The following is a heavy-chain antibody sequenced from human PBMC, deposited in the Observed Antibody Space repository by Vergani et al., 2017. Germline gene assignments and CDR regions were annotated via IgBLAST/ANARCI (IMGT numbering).Heavy chain of an antibody. V-gene: IGHV1-2*06. D-gene: IGHD3-10*01. Sequence: QVQLVQSGAEVKKPGASVKVSCKASGYTFTGYYMHWVRQAPGQGLEWMGRINPNSGGTNYAQKFQGRVTMTRDTSISPAYMELSRLRSDDTAVYYCARDRGGYYYTYMDVWGKGTTVTVSS. J-gene: IGHJ6*03. CDR3: ARDRGGYYYTYMDV. CDR1: GYTFTGYY. CDR2: INPNSGGT.